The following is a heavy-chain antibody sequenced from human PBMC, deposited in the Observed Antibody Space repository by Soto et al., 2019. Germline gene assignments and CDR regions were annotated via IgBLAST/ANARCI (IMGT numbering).Heavy chain of an antibody. D-gene: IGHD3-3*01. V-gene: IGHV3-15*01. CDR3: TSYDFWSGDYYYYYYGMDV. J-gene: IGHJ6*02. Sequence: GGSLRLSCAASGFTFSNAWMSWVRQAPGKGLEWVGRIKSKTDGGTTDYAAPVKGRFTISRDDSKNTLYLQMNSLKTEDTAVYYCTSYDFWSGDYYYYYYGMDVWGQGTTVTVSS. CDR1: GFTFSNAW. CDR2: IKSKTDGGTT.